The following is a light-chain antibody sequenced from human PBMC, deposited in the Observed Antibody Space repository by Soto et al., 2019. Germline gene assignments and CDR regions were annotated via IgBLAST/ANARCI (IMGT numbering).Light chain of an antibody. Sequence: AIRMTQSPSSFSASTGERVTITCRASQGISSYLAWYQQKPGKAPKLLIYAASTLQSGVPSRFSGRRSGTDFTLTFICLQAEDFATYYCQQYYSYPVTFGPGTKLDIK. J-gene: IGKJ3*01. CDR1: QGISSY. V-gene: IGKV1-8*01. CDR2: AAS. CDR3: QQYYSYPVT.